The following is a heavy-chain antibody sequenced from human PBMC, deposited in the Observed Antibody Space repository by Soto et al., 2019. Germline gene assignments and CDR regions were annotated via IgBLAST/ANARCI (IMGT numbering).Heavy chain of an antibody. J-gene: IGHJ4*02. D-gene: IGHD2-15*01. V-gene: IGHV3-23*01. CDR3: AKGGCSGGSCYGRFDY. Sequence: EVQLLESGGGLVQPGGSLRLSCAASGFTFSSYAMSWVRQAPGKGLEWDSAISGSGGSTYYADSVKGRFTISRDNSKNTLYLQMNSLRAEDTAVYYCAKGGCSGGSCYGRFDYWGQGTLVTVSS. CDR1: GFTFSSYA. CDR2: ISGSGGST.